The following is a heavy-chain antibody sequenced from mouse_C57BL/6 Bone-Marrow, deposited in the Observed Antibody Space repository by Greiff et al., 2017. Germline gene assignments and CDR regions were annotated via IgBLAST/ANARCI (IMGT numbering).Heavy chain of an antibody. CDR1: GYAFSSSW. CDR3: ARYGNLWYFDY. CDR2: IYPGDGDT. J-gene: IGHJ2*01. Sequence: QVQLKESGPELVKPGASVKISCKASGYAFSSSWMNWVKQRPGKGLEWIGRIYPGDGDTNYNGKFKGKATLTADKSSSTAYMQLSSLTSEDYAVYFCARYGNLWYFDYWGQGTTLTGSS. V-gene: IGHV1-82*01. D-gene: IGHD2-1*01.